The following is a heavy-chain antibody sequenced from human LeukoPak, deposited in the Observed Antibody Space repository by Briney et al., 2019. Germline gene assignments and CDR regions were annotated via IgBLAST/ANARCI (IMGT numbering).Heavy chain of an antibody. Sequence: GVSLTLFCAAWGFSLSRNGMHGVRHARGEGLVWVAVISYEGSDKYTADSVKSRFTISRDNTKNTLYMQMNSLRAEDTAVYFCASTVTSNKGQHWGQGTLVTVSS. J-gene: IGHJ1*01. CDR1: GFSLSRNG. V-gene: IGHV3-30*03. CDR3: ASTVTSNKGQH. D-gene: IGHD4-17*01. CDR2: ISYEGSDK.